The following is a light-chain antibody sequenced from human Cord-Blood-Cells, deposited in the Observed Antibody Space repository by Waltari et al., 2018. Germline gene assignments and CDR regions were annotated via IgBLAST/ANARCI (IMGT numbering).Light chain of an antibody. V-gene: IGKV3-11*01. J-gene: IGKJ1*01. CDR1: QSVSSY. CDR2: DAS. Sequence: EIVLTQSPATLSLSLGERSTPSCRASQSVSSYLAWYQQKPGQAPRLLIYDASNRATGIPARFSGSGSGTDFTLTISSLEPEDFAVYYCQQRSNWPPWTFGQGTKVEIK. CDR3: QQRSNWPPWT.